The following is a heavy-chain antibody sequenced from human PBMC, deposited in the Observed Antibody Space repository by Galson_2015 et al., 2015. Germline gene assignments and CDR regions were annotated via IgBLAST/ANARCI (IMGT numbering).Heavy chain of an antibody. CDR2: ISSSSNRI. V-gene: IGHV3-48*02. J-gene: IGHJ6*02. Sequence: SLRLSCAASGFTFSKYSMNWVRQAPGKGLECISYISSSSNRIYYADSVKGRFTISRDNDKNLLYLQMNSLRDEDTAVYYCASDRSYYYFAMDVWGQGTTVTVSS. CDR1: GFTFSKYS. CDR3: ASDRSYYYFAMDV.